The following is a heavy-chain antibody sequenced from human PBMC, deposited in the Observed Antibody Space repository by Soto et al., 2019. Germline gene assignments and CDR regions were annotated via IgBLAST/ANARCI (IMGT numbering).Heavy chain of an antibody. Sequence: SVKVSCKASGYTFTSYTISWVRQAPGQGLEWMGRIIPILGIANYAQKFQGRVTITADKSTSTAYMELSSLRSEDTAVYYCARDLYGDYVHHYYYGMDVWGQGTTVTVSS. CDR2: IIPILGIA. J-gene: IGHJ6*02. CDR3: ARDLYGDYVHHYYYGMDV. CDR1: GYTFTSYT. V-gene: IGHV1-69*04. D-gene: IGHD4-17*01.